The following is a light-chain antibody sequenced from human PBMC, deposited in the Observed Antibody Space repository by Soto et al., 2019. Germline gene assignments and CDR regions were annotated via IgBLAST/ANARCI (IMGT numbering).Light chain of an antibody. CDR1: SSDVGTFNL. Sequence: SVLTQVASVSGSPGQSITISCTGTSSDVGTFNLVSWYQQHPGKAPRLMIYEVIKRPSGVSNRFSGSKSGNTASLTISGLQAEDEADCVHVFGTGTKVTVL. V-gene: IGLV2-23*02. CDR3: V. CDR2: EVI. J-gene: IGLJ1*01.